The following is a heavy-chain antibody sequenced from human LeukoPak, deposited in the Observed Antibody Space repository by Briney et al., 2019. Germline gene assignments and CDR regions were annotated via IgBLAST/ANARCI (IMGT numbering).Heavy chain of an antibody. V-gene: IGHV3-23*01. Sequence: PGGSLRLSCAASGFTFSSYAMSWVRQAPGKGLEWVSLISGSGDSTYYADSVKGRFTISRDNSKKTLYLQMNSVRAEDTAAYYCARQEDYGGNSYAGSWGQGTLVTVSS. J-gene: IGHJ5*02. CDR1: GFTFSSYA. CDR3: ARQEDYGGNSYAGS. D-gene: IGHD4-23*01. CDR2: ISGSGDST.